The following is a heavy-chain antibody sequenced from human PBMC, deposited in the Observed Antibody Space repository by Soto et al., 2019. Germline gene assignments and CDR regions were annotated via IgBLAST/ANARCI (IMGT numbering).Heavy chain of an antibody. V-gene: IGHV3-20*04. CDR2: INWNGGST. CDR1: GFTFDDYG. J-gene: IGHJ4*02. Sequence: PGGSLSLSCAASGFTFDDYGMSWVRQAPGKGLEWVSGINWNGGSTGYADSVKGRFTISRDNSKNTLNLQMNGLRAEDTAVYYCAKGSGGSRPYYFDYWGQGTLVTVSS. D-gene: IGHD2-15*01. CDR3: AKGSGGSRPYYFDY.